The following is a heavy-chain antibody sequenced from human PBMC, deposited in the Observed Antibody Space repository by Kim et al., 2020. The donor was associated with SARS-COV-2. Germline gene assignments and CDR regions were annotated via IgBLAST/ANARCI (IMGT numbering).Heavy chain of an antibody. CDR1: GGTFSSYA. D-gene: IGHD5-12*01. Sequence: SVKVSCKASGGTFSSYAISWVRQAPGQGLEWMGGIIPIFGTGKYRQKFQGRVTITADESTSTAYMELSSLRSEDTAVYYCARSIGYDSYYYNGMDVWGQGATVTVSS. V-gene: IGHV1-69*13. J-gene: IGHJ6*02. CDR2: IIPIFGTG. CDR3: ARSIGYDSYYYNGMDV.